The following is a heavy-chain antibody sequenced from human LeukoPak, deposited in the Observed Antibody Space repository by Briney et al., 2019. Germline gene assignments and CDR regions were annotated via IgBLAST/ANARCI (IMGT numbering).Heavy chain of an antibody. J-gene: IGHJ5*02. Sequence: SETLSLTCTVSGGSISSYYWSWIRQPPGKGLEWIGYIYYSGSTNYNPSLKSRVTISVDTSKNQFSLKLSSVTAADTAVYYCAKDVKQNWFDPWGQETLDTVSS. CDR3: AKDVKQNWFDP. CDR1: GGSISSYY. CDR2: IYYSGST. V-gene: IGHV4-59*01.